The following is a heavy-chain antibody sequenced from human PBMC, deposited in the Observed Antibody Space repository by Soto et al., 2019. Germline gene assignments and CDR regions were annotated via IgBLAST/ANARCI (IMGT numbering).Heavy chain of an antibody. J-gene: IGHJ4*02. CDR3: ARTRSCSSTSCYIDY. CDR1: GFTFSNYA. V-gene: IGHV3-23*01. Sequence: EVQLLESGGGLEQPGGSLRLSCVVSGFTFSNYAMSWVRQAPGKGLEWVSGISGSAESTYYADAVKGRFTISRDNSKNTLYLQMSSLSADYTAVHYGARTRSCSSTSCYIDYWGQGTLVTVSS. D-gene: IGHD2-2*02. CDR2: ISGSAEST.